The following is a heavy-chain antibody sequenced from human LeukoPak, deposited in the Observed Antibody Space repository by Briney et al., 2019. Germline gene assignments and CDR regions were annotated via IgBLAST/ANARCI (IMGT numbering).Heavy chain of an antibody. Sequence: GGFLRLSCAASGFTFSSYGMHWVRQAPGKGLEWVAVISYDGSNKYYADSVKGRFTISRDNSKNTLYLQMNSLRAEDTAVYYCAKTPILGVVATSYDYWGQGTLVTVSS. D-gene: IGHD3-3*01. CDR3: AKTPILGVVATSYDY. CDR1: GFTFSSYG. CDR2: ISYDGSNK. V-gene: IGHV3-30*18. J-gene: IGHJ4*02.